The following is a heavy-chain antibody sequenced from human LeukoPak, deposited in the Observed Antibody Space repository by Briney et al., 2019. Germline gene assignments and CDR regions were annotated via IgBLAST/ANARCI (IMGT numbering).Heavy chain of an antibody. CDR3: ARGSHSSSWYDYFDY. CDR2: IRQDGSEK. CDR1: GFTFSSYW. D-gene: IGHD6-13*01. V-gene: IGHV3-7*01. J-gene: IGHJ4*02. Sequence: GGSLRLSCAASGFTFSSYWTSWVRQAPGKGLEWVANIRQDGSEKYYVDSVKGRFTISRDNAKNSLYLQMNSLRAEDTAVYYCARGSHSSSWYDYFDYWGQGTLVTVSS.